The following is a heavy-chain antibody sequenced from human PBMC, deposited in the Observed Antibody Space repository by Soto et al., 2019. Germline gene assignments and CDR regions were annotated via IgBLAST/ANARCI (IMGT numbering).Heavy chain of an antibody. J-gene: IGHJ5*02. V-gene: IGHV4-39*01. D-gene: IGHD7-27*01. Sequence: QLQLQESGPGLVKPSETLSLACTVSGGSISSGSYYWGWIRQPPGKGLEWIGSIYYSGTTYYNPSLKSRVTISVDTSKNQFSLKLSSVTAADTAVYYCASPTNWYHGTFDPWGRGTLVTVSS. CDR1: GGSISSGSYY. CDR2: IYYSGTT. CDR3: ASPTNWYHGTFDP.